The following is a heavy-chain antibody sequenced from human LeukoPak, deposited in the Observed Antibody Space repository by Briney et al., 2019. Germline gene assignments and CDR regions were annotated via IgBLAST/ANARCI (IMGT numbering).Heavy chain of an antibody. Sequence: SSETLSLTCAVYGGSFSGYYWSWIRQPPGKGLEWIGEINHSGSTNYNPSLKSRVTISVDTSKNQFSLKLSSVTAADTAVYYCASTKPADYWGQGTLVTVSS. CDR3: ASTKPADY. CDR2: INHSGST. J-gene: IGHJ4*02. V-gene: IGHV4-34*01. CDR1: GGSFSGYY. D-gene: IGHD2-2*01.